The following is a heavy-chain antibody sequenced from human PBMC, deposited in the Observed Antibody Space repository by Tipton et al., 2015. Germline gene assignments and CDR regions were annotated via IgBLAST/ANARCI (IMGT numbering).Heavy chain of an antibody. V-gene: IGHV3-21*01. J-gene: IGHJ4*02. CDR3: VRDPGRYFDY. CDR1: GFNFTGDS. CDR2: ISPSSRYI. Sequence: SLRLPCAASGFNFTGDSMNWVRPAPGKGLEWVSFISPSSRYIYYGDSVKGRFTISRDNRRNSLNLQMNSLRAEDTAVYYCVRDPGRYFDYWGQGTLATVSS.